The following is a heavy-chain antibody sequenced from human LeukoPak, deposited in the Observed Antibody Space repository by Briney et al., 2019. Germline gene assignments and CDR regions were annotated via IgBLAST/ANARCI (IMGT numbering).Heavy chain of an antibody. CDR2: IYYSGST. J-gene: IGHJ6*03. Sequence: SETLSLTCAVYGGSFSIYYWGWIRQPPGKGLEWIGSIYYSGSTYYNPSLKSRVTISVDTSKNQFSLKLSSVTAADTAVYYCARSYSSGWYYYYYYYMDVWGKGTTVTISS. V-gene: IGHV4-39*01. CDR1: GGSFSIYY. CDR3: ARSYSSGWYYYYYYYMDV. D-gene: IGHD6-19*01.